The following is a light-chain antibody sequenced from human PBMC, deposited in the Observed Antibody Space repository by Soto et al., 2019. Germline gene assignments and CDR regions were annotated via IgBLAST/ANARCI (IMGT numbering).Light chain of an antibody. CDR3: GTWDSSWGV. CDR1: SSNIGNNY. Sequence: QSVLTQPPSVSAAPGQTVTISCSGSSSNIGNNYVSWYQQLPGTAPKLLIYDNNKRPSGIPDRFSGSKSGTSATLGITGLQTGDEADYYCGTWDSSWGVFGTGTKVTVL. V-gene: IGLV1-51*01. J-gene: IGLJ1*01. CDR2: DNN.